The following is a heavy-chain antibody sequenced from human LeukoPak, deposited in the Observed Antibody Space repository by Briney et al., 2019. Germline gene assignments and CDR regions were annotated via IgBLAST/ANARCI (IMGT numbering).Heavy chain of an antibody. D-gene: IGHD4-11*01. Sequence: SETLSLTCTVSGGSISSYYWSWIRQPPGKGLEWIGYIYYSGSTNYNPSLKSRVTLSVDTSKNQFSLKLSSVTAADTAVYYCARMKGTTVKSSYYFDYWGQGTLVTVSS. CDR3: ARMKGTTVKSSYYFDY. V-gene: IGHV4-59*08. CDR1: GGSISSYY. CDR2: IYYSGST. J-gene: IGHJ4*02.